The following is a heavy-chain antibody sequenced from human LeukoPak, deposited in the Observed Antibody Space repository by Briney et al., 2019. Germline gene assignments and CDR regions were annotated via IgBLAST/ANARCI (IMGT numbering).Heavy chain of an antibody. CDR3: ARDAPQVPAAGVLAS. J-gene: IGHJ5*02. D-gene: IGHD6-13*01. Sequence: PGGSLRLSCAASGFTVSDNYMSWVRHAPRKGGEWVSVMYSGGDTYYANSVKGRFTFSRDISKNTLYLQMNGLRTEDTAMYYCARDAPQVPAAGVLASWGQGTLVTVSS. CDR1: GFTVSDNY. V-gene: IGHV3-53*01. CDR2: MYSGGDT.